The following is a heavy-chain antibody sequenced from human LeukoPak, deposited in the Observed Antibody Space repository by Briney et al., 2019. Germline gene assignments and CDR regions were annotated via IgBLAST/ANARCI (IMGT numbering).Heavy chain of an antibody. J-gene: IGHJ6*03. D-gene: IGHD5-12*01. CDR3: ARVVYSGYDFRGAMDV. CDR2: IYYTGST. CDR1: GGSISSYY. V-gene: IGHV4-59*01. Sequence: SETLSLTCTISGGSISSYYWSWIRQPPPKGLEWIGYIYYTGSTNHNPSLKSRVTISVDTSKNQFSLKLSSVTAADTAVYYCARVVYSGYDFRGAMDVWGKGTTVTVSS.